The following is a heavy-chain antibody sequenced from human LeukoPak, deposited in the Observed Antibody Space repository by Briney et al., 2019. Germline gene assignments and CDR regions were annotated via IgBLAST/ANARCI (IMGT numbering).Heavy chain of an antibody. CDR2: IYYSGST. CDR1: GFTFSSYE. J-gene: IGHJ5*02. CDR3: ARPAYIGANWFDP. Sequence: GSLRLSCAASGFTFSSYEMHWVRQAPGKGLEWIGSIYYSGSTYYNPSLKSRVTISVDTSKNQFSLKLSSVTAADTAVYYCARPAYIGANWFDPWGQGTLVTVSS. D-gene: IGHD2-21*01. V-gene: IGHV4-39*01.